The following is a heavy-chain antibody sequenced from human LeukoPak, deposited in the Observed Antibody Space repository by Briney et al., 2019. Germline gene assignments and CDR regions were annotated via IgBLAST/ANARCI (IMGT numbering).Heavy chain of an antibody. J-gene: IGHJ4*02. Sequence: GGSLRLSCAASGFTFSDYYMSWIRQAPGKGLEWVSYISSSGSTIYYADSVKGRFTISRDNAKNSLYLQMNSLRAEDTAVYYCAGDKNVITFGGDTDYWGQGTLVTVSS. D-gene: IGHD3-16*01. V-gene: IGHV3-11*01. CDR3: AGDKNVITFGGDTDY. CDR2: ISSSGSTI. CDR1: GFTFSDYY.